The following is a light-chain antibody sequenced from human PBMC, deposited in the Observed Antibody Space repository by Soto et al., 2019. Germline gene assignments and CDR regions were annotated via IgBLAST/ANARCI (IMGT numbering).Light chain of an antibody. CDR2: KAS. Sequence: DIQMTQSPSTLSASVGDRVTITCRASQSIDIWLAWYQQKPGKAPNLLIYKASTLETGVPSRFTGSGSGTESTPTISSLQPDDFATYYCQQYSSFSTFGQGTKVEMK. J-gene: IGKJ1*01. V-gene: IGKV1-5*03. CDR3: QQYSSFST. CDR1: QSIDIW.